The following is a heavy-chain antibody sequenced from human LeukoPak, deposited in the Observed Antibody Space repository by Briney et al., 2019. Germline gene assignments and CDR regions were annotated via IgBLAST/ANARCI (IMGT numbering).Heavy chain of an antibody. V-gene: IGHV1-69*13. CDR3: ARDRSYSSGWYY. J-gene: IGHJ4*02. D-gene: IGHD6-19*01. CDR1: GGTFSSYT. Sequence: SVKVSCKAAGGTFSSYTISWVRQAPGQGLEWMGGIIPIFGTANYAQKFQGRVTITADESTSTAYMELSSLRSEDTAVYYCARDRSYSSGWYYWGQGTLVTVSS. CDR2: IIPIFGTA.